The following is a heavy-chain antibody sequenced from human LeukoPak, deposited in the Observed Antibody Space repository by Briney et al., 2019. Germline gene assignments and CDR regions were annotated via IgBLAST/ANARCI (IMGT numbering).Heavy chain of an antibody. J-gene: IGHJ6*03. D-gene: IGHD3-10*01. CDR2: ISAYNGNT. CDR1: GYTFTSYG. V-gene: IGHV1-18*01. CDR3: ARVKVVGPAGLLWFGEFNYYYYYMDV. Sequence: GASVKVSCKASGYTFTSYGISWVRQAPGQGLEWMGWISAYNGNTNYAQKLQGRVTMTTDTSTSTAYMELRSLRSDDTAVYYCARVKVVGPAGLLWFGEFNYYYYYMDVWGKGTTVTISS.